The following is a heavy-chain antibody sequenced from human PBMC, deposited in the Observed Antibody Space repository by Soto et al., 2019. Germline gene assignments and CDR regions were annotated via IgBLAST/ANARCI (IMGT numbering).Heavy chain of an antibody. CDR3: ARDLVCSGGSCYSSCLDY. CDR1: GFTFSSYA. D-gene: IGHD2-15*01. Sequence: QVQLVESGGGVVQPGRSLRLSCAASGFTFSSYAMHWVRQAPGKGLEWVAVISYDGSNKYYADSVKGRFTISRDNSKNTLYLQMNSLRAEDTAVYYCARDLVCSGGSCYSSCLDYWGQGTLVTVSS. J-gene: IGHJ4*02. V-gene: IGHV3-30-3*01. CDR2: ISYDGSNK.